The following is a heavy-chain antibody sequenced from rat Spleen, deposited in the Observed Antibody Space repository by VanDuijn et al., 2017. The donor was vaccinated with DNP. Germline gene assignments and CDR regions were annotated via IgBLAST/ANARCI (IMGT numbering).Heavy chain of an antibody. D-gene: IGHD1-5*01. J-gene: IGHJ2*01. V-gene: IGHV5S10*01. CDR2: IIYDGSRT. CDR1: GFTFSDYN. CDR3: ATQGGTTPFDY. Sequence: EVQLVESGGGLVQPGRSLKLSCAASGFTFSDYNMAWVRQAPKKGLEWVATIIYDGSRTYYRDSVKGRFTISRDNAKSTLYLQMDSLRSEDTATYYGATQGGTTPFDYWGQGVMVTVSS.